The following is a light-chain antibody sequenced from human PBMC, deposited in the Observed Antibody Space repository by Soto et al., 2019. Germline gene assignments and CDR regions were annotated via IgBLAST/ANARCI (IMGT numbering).Light chain of an antibody. Sequence: DIXXTXXXXXLAVSLGERATINCKSSQSVLYSSNNKNYLAWYQQKPGQPPKLLIYWASTRESGVPDRFSGSGSGTDFTLTISSLQAEDVAVYYCQQYYSTPLTFGGGTKVEIK. V-gene: IGKV4-1*01. J-gene: IGKJ4*01. CDR1: QSVLYSSNNKNY. CDR2: WAS. CDR3: QQYYSTPLT.